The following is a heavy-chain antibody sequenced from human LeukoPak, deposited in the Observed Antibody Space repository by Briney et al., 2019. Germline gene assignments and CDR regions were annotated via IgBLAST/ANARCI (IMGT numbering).Heavy chain of an antibody. CDR1: GFTFSSYS. CDR3: ARGPTRYYFDY. Sequence: GGSLRLSCAASGFTFSSYSMNWVRQAPGKGLEWVSSISSSSSYIYYADSVKGRFTISRDNAKNSLYLQMNSLRAEDTAVYHCARGPTRYYFDYWGQGTLVTVSS. V-gene: IGHV3-21*04. J-gene: IGHJ4*02. CDR2: ISSSSSYI.